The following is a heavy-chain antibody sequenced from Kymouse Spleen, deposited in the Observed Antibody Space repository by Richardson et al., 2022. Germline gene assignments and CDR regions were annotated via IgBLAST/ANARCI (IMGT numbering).Heavy chain of an antibody. CDR1: GGSISSSSYY. D-gene: IGHD3-10*01. J-gene: IGHJ4*02. V-gene: IGHV4-39*01. CDR3: RMVRGVSNYFDY. CDR2: IYYSGST. Sequence: QLQLQESGPGLVKPSETLSLTCTVSGGSISSSSYYWGWIRQPPGKGLEWIGSIYYSGSTYYNPSLKSRVTISVDTSKNQFSLKLSSVTAADTAVYYCRMVRGVSNYFDYWGQGTLVTVSS.